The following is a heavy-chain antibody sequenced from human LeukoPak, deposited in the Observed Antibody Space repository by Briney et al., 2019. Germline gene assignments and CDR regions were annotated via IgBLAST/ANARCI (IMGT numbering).Heavy chain of an antibody. V-gene: IGHV3-30*03. J-gene: IGHJ4*02. CDR2: ISYDGSNK. D-gene: IGHD6-13*01. CDR1: GCTFSSYG. Sequence: PGGSLRLSCAASGCTFSSYGMHWVRQAPGKGLEWVAVISYDGSNKYYADSVKGRFTISRDNSKNTLYLQMNSLRAEDTAVYYCATIAAAGYYFDYWGQGTLVTVSS. CDR3: ATIAAAGYYFDY.